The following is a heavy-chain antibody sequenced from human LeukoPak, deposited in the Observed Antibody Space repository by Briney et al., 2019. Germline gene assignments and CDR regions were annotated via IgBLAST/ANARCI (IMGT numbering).Heavy chain of an antibody. Sequence: PGGSLRLSCAASGFTFSSYSMNWVRQAPGKGLEWVASISSSSRYIYYADSVKGRFTISRDNAKNSLYLQMNSLRAEGTVVYYCARGSFLDYWGQGTLVTVSS. J-gene: IGHJ4*02. CDR1: GFTFSSYS. D-gene: IGHD2/OR15-2a*01. CDR2: ISSSSRYI. V-gene: IGHV3-21*01. CDR3: ARGSFLDY.